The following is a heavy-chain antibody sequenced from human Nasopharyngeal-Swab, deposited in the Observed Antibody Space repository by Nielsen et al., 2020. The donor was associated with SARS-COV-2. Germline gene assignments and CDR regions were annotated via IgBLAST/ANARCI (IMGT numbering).Heavy chain of an antibody. J-gene: IGHJ5*02. CDR2: IYYSGST. CDR3: ARVLDCSGGSRYSTGWFDP. V-gene: IGHV4-59*01. D-gene: IGHD2-15*01. Sequence: WIRQPPGKGLEWIGYIYYSGSTNYNPSLKSRVTISVDTSKNQFSLKLSSVTAADTAVYYCARVLDCSGGSRYSTGWFDPWGQGTLVTVSS.